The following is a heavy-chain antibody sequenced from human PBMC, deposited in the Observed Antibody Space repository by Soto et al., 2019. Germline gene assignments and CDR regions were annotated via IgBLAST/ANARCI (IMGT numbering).Heavy chain of an antibody. CDR1: GGTFSTYA. D-gene: IGHD5-18*01. CDR2: IIPMFGTA. J-gene: IGHJ4*02. Sequence: QVQLVQSGAEVKKPESSVKVSCKAPGGTFSTYAISWVRQAPGQGLEWMGGIIPMFGTANYAQRFQDRVTITADESTTTVYMELSSPRSEDTAVCFSARGIQLWLRPTDNGYSGWGQGTLVTVSS. V-gene: IGHV1-69*12. CDR3: ARGIQLWLRPTDNGYSG.